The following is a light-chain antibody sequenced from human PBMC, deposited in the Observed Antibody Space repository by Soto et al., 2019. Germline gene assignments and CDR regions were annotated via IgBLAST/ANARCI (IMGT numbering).Light chain of an antibody. Sequence: DIQMTQSPSSLSASFGDRVTLTCRASQNIDTYLNWYQQKPGTAPKLLMYAASSLHSGVPSRFSGSGSGTDFTLTIFNLQPDDVATYYCQKYDSAPFTFGPGTRVEIK. J-gene: IGKJ3*01. CDR3: QKYDSAPFT. CDR1: QNIDTY. V-gene: IGKV1-39*01. CDR2: AAS.